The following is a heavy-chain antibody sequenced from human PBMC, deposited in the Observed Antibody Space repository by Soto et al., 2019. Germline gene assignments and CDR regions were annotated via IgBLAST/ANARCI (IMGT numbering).Heavy chain of an antibody. D-gene: IGHD2-15*01. Sequence: GASVKVSCKASGYTFTSYGISWLRQAPGQGLEWMGWISAYNGNTNYAQKLQGRVTMTTDTSASTAYMELRSLRSDDTAVYYCARPCSGGSCYSDYYYYYGMDVWGQGTTVTVSS. CDR2: ISAYNGNT. CDR1: GYTFTSYG. J-gene: IGHJ6*02. V-gene: IGHV1-18*01. CDR3: ARPCSGGSCYSDYYYYYGMDV.